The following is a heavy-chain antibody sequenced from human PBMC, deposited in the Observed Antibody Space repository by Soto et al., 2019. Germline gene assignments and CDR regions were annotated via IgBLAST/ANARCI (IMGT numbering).Heavy chain of an antibody. CDR3: ARGGSSRYGVDS. V-gene: IGHV1-18*01. Sequence: VQLVQSGAEVKEPGASVKVSCKASGYTVTSYGISWVRQAPGQGLEWMGWISAFKGNTNYAQKLQGRVTLNTDTFTRAAYMELRSLRSDDTAVYYCARGGSSRYGVDSWGQGTLVTVSS. J-gene: IGHJ4*02. D-gene: IGHD6-13*01. CDR2: ISAFKGNT. CDR1: GYTVTSYG.